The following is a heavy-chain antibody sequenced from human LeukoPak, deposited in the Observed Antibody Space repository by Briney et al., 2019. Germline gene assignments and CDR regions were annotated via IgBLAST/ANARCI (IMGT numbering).Heavy chain of an antibody. Sequence: PGRSLRLSCAASGFNFNDYAMHWVRQAPGKGLEWVSGISWNSGTRGYADSVRGRFTISRDNAKNSLYLQMNGLRAEDMGMYYCAKAAADWYFDLWGRGTLVTVSS. CDR1: GFNFNDYA. CDR3: AKAAADWYFDL. V-gene: IGHV3-9*03. J-gene: IGHJ2*01. CDR2: ISWNSGTR. D-gene: IGHD6-13*01.